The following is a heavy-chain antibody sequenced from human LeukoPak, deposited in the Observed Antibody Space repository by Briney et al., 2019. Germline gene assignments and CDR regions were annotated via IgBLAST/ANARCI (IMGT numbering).Heavy chain of an antibody. Sequence: ASVKVSFKASGYTFTGYYMHWVRQAPGQGLEWMGWINPNSGGTKYAQKFQGRVTMTRDTSISTAYMELKRLRSDGTAMHYCATGGAGAGTGGWFDYWGQGTLVTGSP. CDR2: INPNSGGT. V-gene: IGHV1-2*02. J-gene: IGHJ4*02. CDR3: ATGGAGAGTGGWFDY. D-gene: IGHD6-19*01. CDR1: GYTFTGYY.